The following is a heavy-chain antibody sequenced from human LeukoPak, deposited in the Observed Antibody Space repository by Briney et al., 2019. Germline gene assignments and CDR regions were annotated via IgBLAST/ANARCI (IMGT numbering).Heavy chain of an antibody. CDR3: AREYCSSTSCDDAFDI. D-gene: IGHD2-2*01. CDR1: VFTFSSYS. J-gene: IGHJ3*02. Sequence: PGGSLRLSCAASVFTFSSYSMNLVRQAPGKGLEWVSSISSSSSYIYYADSVKGRFTISRDNAKNSLYLQMNSLRAEDTAVYYCAREYCSSTSCDDAFDIWGQGTMVTVSS. CDR2: ISSSSSYI. V-gene: IGHV3-21*01.